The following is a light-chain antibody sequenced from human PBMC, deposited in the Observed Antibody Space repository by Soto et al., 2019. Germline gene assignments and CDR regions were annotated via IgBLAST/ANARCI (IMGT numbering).Light chain of an antibody. Sequence: DIQMTQSPSTLSGSVGDRVTITCRASQTIRSWLAWYQQKPGKAPKLLIYKASTLKRGVPSRFSGSGSGTEFTLTISSLQPDDFAPYYCQHYNSYSEAFGQGTKVDI. J-gene: IGKJ1*01. V-gene: IGKV1-5*03. CDR2: KAS. CDR1: QTIRSW. CDR3: QHYNSYSEA.